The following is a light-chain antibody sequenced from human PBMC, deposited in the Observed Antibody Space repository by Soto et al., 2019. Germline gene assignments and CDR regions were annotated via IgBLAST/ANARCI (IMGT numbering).Light chain of an antibody. V-gene: IGLV2-11*01. CDR3: CSYADKYTYV. CDR1: SSDIGDYDY. Sequence: QTLLTQPRSLSGSPGQSVTVSCTGTSSDIGDYDYVSWYQHHAGKTPKLMIYDVTKRPSGVPDRFSGSKSGSTASLTISGLQADDEADYYCCSYADKYTYVFGTGTKVTVL. J-gene: IGLJ1*01. CDR2: DVT.